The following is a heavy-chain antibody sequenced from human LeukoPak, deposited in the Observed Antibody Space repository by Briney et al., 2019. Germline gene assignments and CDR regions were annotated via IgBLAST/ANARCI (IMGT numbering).Heavy chain of an antibody. CDR2: ISAGSDTV. Sequence: PGGSLRLSCAASGLSLSSNNMHWVRQPPGGGLEWLSYISAGSDTVFSADSVRGRFSISRDNARELLFLQMNSLRVDDTAVYYCTRGLGLRRVIWGRGTLVIVSS. CDR3: TRGLGLRRVI. D-gene: IGHD2-21*01. J-gene: IGHJ2*01. V-gene: IGHV3-48*04. CDR1: GLSLSSNN.